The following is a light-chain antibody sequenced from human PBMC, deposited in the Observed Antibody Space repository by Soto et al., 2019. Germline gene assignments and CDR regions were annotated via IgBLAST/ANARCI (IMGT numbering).Light chain of an antibody. V-gene: IGKV1-8*01. CDR2: AAS. CDR3: HQYYSYPIT. CDR1: QGISSY. J-gene: IGKJ5*01. Sequence: AIRMTQSPSSLSASTGDRVTITCRASQGISSYLAWYQQNPGKAPKLLIYAASTLQSGVPSRFSGSGSGTDFTLTISCLQSEDFATYYCHQYYSYPITFGQGTRLEIK.